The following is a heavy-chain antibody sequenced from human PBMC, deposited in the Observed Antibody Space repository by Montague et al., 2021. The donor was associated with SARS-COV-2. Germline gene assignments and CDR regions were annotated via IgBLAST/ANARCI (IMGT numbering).Heavy chain of an antibody. Sequence: SLRLSCAASGFSFSDYTMNWVRKPPGKGLDWVSSISTGNTYIYYADSVKGRFTISRDNAKNSLFLQMNSLRADDTGVYYCVRVGSTGELDSWGQGALVVVSS. D-gene: IGHD7-27*01. CDR3: VRVGSTGELDS. CDR2: ISTGNTYI. V-gene: IGHV3-21*01. CDR1: GFSFSDYT. J-gene: IGHJ4*02.